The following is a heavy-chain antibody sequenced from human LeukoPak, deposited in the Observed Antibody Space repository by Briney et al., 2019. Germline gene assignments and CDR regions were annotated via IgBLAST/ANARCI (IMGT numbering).Heavy chain of an antibody. J-gene: IGHJ3*02. V-gene: IGHV4-59*01. CDR3: ARGYGDYVPIDI. CDR1: GGSISSYY. CDR2: IYYSGST. Sequence: SETLSLTCTVSGGSISSYYWSWIRQPPGKGLEWIGDIYYSGSTNYNPSLKSRVTISVDTSKNQFSLKLSSVTAADTAVYYCARGYGDYVPIDIWGQGTMVTVSS. D-gene: IGHD4-17*01.